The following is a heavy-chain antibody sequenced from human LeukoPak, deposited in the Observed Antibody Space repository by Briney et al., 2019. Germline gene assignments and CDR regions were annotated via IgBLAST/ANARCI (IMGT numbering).Heavy chain of an antibody. CDR3: ARDLGQYYDTSDNWFDP. CDR2: IHSDGINT. Sequence: PGGSLRLSCAASGFTFDDYGMSWVRQAPGKGLVWISRIHSDGINTSYADSVKGRFTISRDNAKNTLNLQMNSLRAEDTAVYYCARDLGQYYDTSDNWFDPWGQGTLVTVSS. J-gene: IGHJ5*02. D-gene: IGHD3-22*01. CDR1: GFTFDDYG. V-gene: IGHV3-74*01.